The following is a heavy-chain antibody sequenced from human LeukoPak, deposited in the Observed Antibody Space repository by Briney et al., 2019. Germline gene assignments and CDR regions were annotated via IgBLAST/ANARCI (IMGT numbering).Heavy chain of an antibody. CDR2: VHYSGNT. CDR1: GVSFSTYY. CDR3: ARDLLRGGGYFDH. D-gene: IGHD2-15*01. V-gene: IGHV4-59*01. Sequence: PSETLSLTCTVSGVSFSTYYWSCIRQSPGKGLEWIGSVHYSGNTNYNPSLKSRVSISVDTSKNQFSLNLSSVTAADTAVYYCARDLLRGGGYFDHRGQGTLVTVSS. J-gene: IGHJ4*02.